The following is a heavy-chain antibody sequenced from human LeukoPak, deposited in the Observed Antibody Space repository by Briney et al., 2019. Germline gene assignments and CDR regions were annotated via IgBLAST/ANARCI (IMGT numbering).Heavy chain of an antibody. J-gene: IGHJ4*02. CDR1: GFTFSSYS. Sequence: PGGSLRLSCAASGFTFSSYSMNWVRQAPGKGLEWVSSISSSSSYIYYADSVKGRFSVSRDNSKNTLYLQMTSLRAEDTAVYYCAKGRVADNGRTFNDYWGQGILVTVSS. CDR3: AKGRVADNGRTFNDY. D-gene: IGHD1-14*01. CDR2: ISSSSSYI. V-gene: IGHV3-21*04.